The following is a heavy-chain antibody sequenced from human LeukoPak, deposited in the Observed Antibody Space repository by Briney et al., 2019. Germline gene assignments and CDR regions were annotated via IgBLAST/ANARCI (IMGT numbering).Heavy chain of an antibody. D-gene: IGHD3-3*01. CDR2: ISAYNGNT. Sequence: ASVKVSCKASGGTFSSYAISWVRQAPGQGLEWMGWISAYNGNTDYAQELQGRVTMTTDTSTSTAYMELRSLRSDDTAVYYCARDRGLRFLEWLLEEYYFDYWGQGTLVTVSS. CDR3: ARDRGLRFLEWLLEEYYFDY. J-gene: IGHJ4*01. CDR1: GGTFSSYA. V-gene: IGHV1-18*01.